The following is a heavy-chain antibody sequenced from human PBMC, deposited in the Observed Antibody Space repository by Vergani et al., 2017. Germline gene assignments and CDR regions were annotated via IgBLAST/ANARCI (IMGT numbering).Heavy chain of an antibody. D-gene: IGHD2-8*01. CDR3: AKNVHQVYTPCVVDD. J-gene: IGHJ4*02. CDR1: GFTFSSYA. V-gene: IGHV3-23*01. Sequence: EVQLLESGGGLVQPGGSLRLSCAASGFTFSSYAMRWVRQAPGKGLEWVSGISGSGVSTSYADAVKGRFTISRDNSKNTRYLQMNSLRAEDTAVYYCAKNVHQVYTPCVVDDWGQGTLVTVSS. CDR2: ISGSGVST.